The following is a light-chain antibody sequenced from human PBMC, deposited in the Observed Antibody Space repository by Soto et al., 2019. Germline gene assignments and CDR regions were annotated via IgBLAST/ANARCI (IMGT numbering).Light chain of an antibody. CDR1: SSNIGSNY. Sequence: QSVLTQPPSASGTPGQRVTLSCSGSSSNIGSNYVYWYQQLPGTAPKLLIYRNNQRPSGVPDRFSGSKSGTSASLAISGLRSEDEADYYGAAWDDSLSGPVFGGGTQLTVL. J-gene: IGLJ7*01. V-gene: IGLV1-47*01. CDR2: RNN. CDR3: AAWDDSLSGPV.